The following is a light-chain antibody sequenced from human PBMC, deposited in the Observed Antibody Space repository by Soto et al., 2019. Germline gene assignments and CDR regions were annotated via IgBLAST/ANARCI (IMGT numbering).Light chain of an antibody. V-gene: IGLV2-8*01. Sequence: QSALTQPPSASGSPGQSVTISCTGTSSDVGGYNYVSWYQQYPGKAPKLMIYEVSKRPSGVPDRFSGSKSGNTASLTVSGLQAEDEADYYCSSYAGRNEGVFGTGTKVTVL. CDR2: EVS. CDR3: SSYAGRNEGV. CDR1: SSDVGGYNY. J-gene: IGLJ1*01.